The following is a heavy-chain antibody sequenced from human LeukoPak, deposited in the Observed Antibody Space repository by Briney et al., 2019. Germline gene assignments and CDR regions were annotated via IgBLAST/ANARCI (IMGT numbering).Heavy chain of an antibody. J-gene: IGHJ4*02. D-gene: IGHD1-26*01. CDR3: ARALIVGVAFDY. CDR1: GGSISSGGYY. V-gene: IGHV4-31*03. Sequence: SETLSLTCTVSGGSISSGGYYWSWIRQHLGKGLEWIGYIYYSGSTYYNPSLKSRVTISVDTSKNQFSLKLSSVTAADTAVYYCARALIVGVAFDYWGQGTLVTVSS. CDR2: IYYSGST.